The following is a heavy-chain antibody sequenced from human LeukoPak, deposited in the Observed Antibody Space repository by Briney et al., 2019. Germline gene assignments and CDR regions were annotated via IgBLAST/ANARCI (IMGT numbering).Heavy chain of an antibody. CDR2: ISSNGGVT. CDR3: ARARGMAAAGTHFDY. Sequence: PGGSLRLSCAASGFTFSSYAMHWVRQAPGQGLEYVSAISSNGGVTYYANSVKGRFTISRDNSKNTLYLQMGSLRTEDMAVYYCARARGMAAAGTHFDYWGQGTLVTVSS. CDR1: GFTFSSYA. V-gene: IGHV3-64*01. J-gene: IGHJ4*02. D-gene: IGHD6-13*01.